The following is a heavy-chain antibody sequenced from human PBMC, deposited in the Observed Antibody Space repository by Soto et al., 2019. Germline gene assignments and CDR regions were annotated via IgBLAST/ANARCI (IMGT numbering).Heavy chain of an antibody. Sequence: GGSLRLSCAASGFTFSSYGMHWVRQAPGKGLEWVAVISYDGSNKYYADSVKGRFTISRDNSKNTLYLQMNSLRAEDTAVYYCAKDFREQQLIPWFDPWGQGTLVTVSS. CDR1: GFTFSSYG. D-gene: IGHD6-13*01. CDR2: ISYDGSNK. J-gene: IGHJ5*02. V-gene: IGHV3-30*18. CDR3: AKDFREQQLIPWFDP.